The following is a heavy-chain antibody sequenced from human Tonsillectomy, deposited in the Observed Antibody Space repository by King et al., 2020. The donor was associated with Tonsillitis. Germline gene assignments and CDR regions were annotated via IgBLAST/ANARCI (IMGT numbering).Heavy chain of an antibody. CDR2: ISWNSTSI. CDR3: AKAWYNSGWCVGFDY. D-gene: IGHD6-19*01. J-gene: IGHJ4*02. CDR1: GFTFDDFA. Sequence: VQLVESGGGLVQPGRSLRLSCEASGFTFDDFAMHWVRQGPGKGLEWVAGISWNSTSINYADSVKGRFTISRDNAKNSLHLQMNSLRAEDTAFYYCAKAWYNSGWCVGFDYWGPGTLVTVSS. V-gene: IGHV3-9*01.